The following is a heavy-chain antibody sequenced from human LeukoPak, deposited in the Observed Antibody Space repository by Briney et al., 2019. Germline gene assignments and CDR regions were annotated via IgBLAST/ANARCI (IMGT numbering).Heavy chain of an antibody. CDR3: ARDRWFGDDHSYYYYYGMDV. Sequence: GGPLRLSCAASGFTFSSYAMHWVRQAPGKGLEWVAVISYDGSNKYYADSVKGRFTISGDNSKNTLYLQMNSLRAEDTAVYYCARDRWFGDDHSYYYYYGMDVWGQGTTVTVSS. J-gene: IGHJ6*02. D-gene: IGHD3-10*01. V-gene: IGHV3-30-3*01. CDR1: GFTFSSYA. CDR2: ISYDGSNK.